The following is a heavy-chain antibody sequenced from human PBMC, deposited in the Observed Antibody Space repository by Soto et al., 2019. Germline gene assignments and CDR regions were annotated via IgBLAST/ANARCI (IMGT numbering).Heavy chain of an antibody. CDR2: IYYSGST. Sequence: SETLSHTKTVVGGSSSSGGCCWSRIRQPPGKGLEWIGSIYYSGSTYYNPSLKGRFTISRDNAKNTLYLQLNSLRAEDTAVYYCAQSARTIAVAGWGPGTLVTVSS. D-gene: IGHD6-19*01. J-gene: IGHJ4*02. CDR1: GGSSSSGGCC. V-gene: IGHV4-30-4*01. CDR3: AQSARTIAVAG.